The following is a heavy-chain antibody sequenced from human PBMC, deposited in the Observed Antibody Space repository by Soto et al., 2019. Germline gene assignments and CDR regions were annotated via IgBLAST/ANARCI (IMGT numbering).Heavy chain of an antibody. CDR1: GGSISSYY. V-gene: IGHV4-59*01. CDR3: ARFGHYYDSSGYYPFDY. CDR2: IYYSGST. D-gene: IGHD3-22*01. J-gene: IGHJ4*02. Sequence: SETLSLTCTVSGGSISSYYWSWIRQPPGKGLEWIGYIYYSGSTNYNPSLKSRVTISVDTSKNQFSLKLSSVTAADTAVYYCARFGHYYDSSGYYPFDYWGQGTLVTVSS.